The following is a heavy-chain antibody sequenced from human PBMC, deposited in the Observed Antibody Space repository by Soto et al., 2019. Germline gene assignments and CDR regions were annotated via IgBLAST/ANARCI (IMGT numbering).Heavy chain of an antibody. J-gene: IGHJ6*02. CDR2: ISAYNGNT. CDR1: GYTFTSYG. D-gene: IGHD6-13*01. Sequence: QVQLVQSGAEVKKPGASVKVSCKASGYTFTSYGISWVRQAPGQGLEWMGWISAYNGNTNYAQKLQGRVTMTTDTSTSTAYMELRSLRSDDTAVYYCAGEGGGYSSSWYRPYYYYGMDVWGQGTTVTVSS. V-gene: IGHV1-18*01. CDR3: AGEGGGYSSSWYRPYYYYGMDV.